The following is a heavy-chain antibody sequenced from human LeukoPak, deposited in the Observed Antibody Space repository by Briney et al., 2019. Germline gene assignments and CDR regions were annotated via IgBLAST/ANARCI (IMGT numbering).Heavy chain of an antibody. CDR1: GFTFSSYE. D-gene: IGHD4-17*01. Sequence: PGGSLRLSCAASGFTFSSYEMNWVRQAPGKGLEWVSYISSSGSTIYYADSVKGRFTISRDNAKNSLYMQMNRLRAEDTAVYYCAKDHYGDYFSTGAFDIWGQGTTVIVSS. V-gene: IGHV3-48*03. CDR3: AKDHYGDYFSTGAFDI. J-gene: IGHJ3*02. CDR2: ISSSGSTI.